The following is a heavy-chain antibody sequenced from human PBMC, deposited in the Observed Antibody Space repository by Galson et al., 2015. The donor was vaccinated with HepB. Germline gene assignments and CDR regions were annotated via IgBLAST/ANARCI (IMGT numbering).Heavy chain of an antibody. J-gene: IGHJ4*02. D-gene: IGHD5-12*01. CDR2: ISYDGSNK. CDR3: ARVGGYSGYDPGQG. Sequence: SLRLSCAASGFTFSSYAMHWVRQAPGKGLEWVAVISYDGSNKYYADSVKGRFTISRDNSKNTLYLQMNSLRAEDTAVYYCARVGGYSGYDPGQGWGQGTLVTVSS. V-gene: IGHV3-30*04. CDR1: GFTFSSYA.